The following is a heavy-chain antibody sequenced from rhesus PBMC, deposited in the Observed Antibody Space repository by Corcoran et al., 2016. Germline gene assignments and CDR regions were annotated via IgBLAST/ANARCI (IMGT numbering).Heavy chain of an antibody. V-gene: IGHV4-99*01. J-gene: IGHJ4*01. CDR1: GYSISSGYY. CDR2: ISGSSGST. CDR3: ARPKYSNYFDY. Sequence: QVQLQESGPGLVKPSETLSLTCAVSGYSISSGYYWGWIRPPPGKGLEYIGYISGSSGSTYYNPSLKSRVTISKDTSKNQFSLKLSSVTAADTAVYYCARPKYSNYFDYWGQGVLVTVSS. D-gene: IGHD4-23*01.